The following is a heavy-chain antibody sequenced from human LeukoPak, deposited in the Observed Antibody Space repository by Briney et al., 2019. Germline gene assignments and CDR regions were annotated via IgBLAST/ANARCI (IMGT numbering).Heavy chain of an antibody. V-gene: IGHV4-34*01. CDR3: ARYSSSWFNAFDI. CDR2: INHSGST. J-gene: IGHJ3*02. CDR1: GGSFSGYY. Sequence: SETLSLTCAVYGGSFSGYYWSWIRQPPGKGLEWIGEINHSGSTNYNPSLKSRVTISVDKSKNQFSLKLSSVTAADTAVYYCARYSSSWFNAFDIWGQGTMVTVSS. D-gene: IGHD6-13*01.